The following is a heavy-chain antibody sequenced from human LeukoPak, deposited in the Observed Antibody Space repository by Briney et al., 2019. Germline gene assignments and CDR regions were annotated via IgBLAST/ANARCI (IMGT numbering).Heavy chain of an antibody. D-gene: IGHD1-26*01. Sequence: SETLSLTCTVSGGSISSSSYYWGWIRQPPGKGLEWIGSIYYSGSTYYNPSLKSRVTISVDTSKNQFSLKLSSVTAADTAVYYCARKLRLGGNWFDPWGQGTLVTVSS. J-gene: IGHJ5*02. CDR2: IYYSGST. V-gene: IGHV4-39*01. CDR1: GGSISSSSYY. CDR3: ARKLRLGGNWFDP.